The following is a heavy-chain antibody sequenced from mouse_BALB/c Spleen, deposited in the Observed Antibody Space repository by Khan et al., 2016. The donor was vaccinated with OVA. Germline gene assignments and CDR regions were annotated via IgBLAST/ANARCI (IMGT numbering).Heavy chain of an antibody. CDR3: ARSTYRYAFVY. D-gene: IGHD2-14*01. V-gene: IGHV3-8*02. CDR2: IIYTGYT. J-gene: IGHJ3*01. Sequence: EVQLQESGPSLVKPSQTLSLTCSVTGDSITTGYWNWIRKFPGNKLEYMGYIIYTGYTYYNPSLKSRISITRHTSNNQYYLHVHSVTDEDTATYYCARSTYRYAFVYWGQGTLVTVSA. CDR1: GDSITTGY.